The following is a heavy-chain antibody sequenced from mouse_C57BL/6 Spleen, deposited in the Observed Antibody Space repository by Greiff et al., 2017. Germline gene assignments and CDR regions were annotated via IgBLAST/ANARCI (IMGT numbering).Heavy chain of an antibody. CDR2: IYPGDGDT. V-gene: IGHV1-80*01. CDR3: ARSGTGTFAY. Sequence: VQLVESGAELVKPGASVKISCKASGYAFSSYWMNWVKQRPGKGLEWIGQIYPGDGDTNSNGKFKGKATLTADKSSSTAYMQLSSLTSEDSAVYFCARSGTGTFAYWGQGTLVTVSA. CDR1: GYAFSSYW. J-gene: IGHJ3*01. D-gene: IGHD4-1*01.